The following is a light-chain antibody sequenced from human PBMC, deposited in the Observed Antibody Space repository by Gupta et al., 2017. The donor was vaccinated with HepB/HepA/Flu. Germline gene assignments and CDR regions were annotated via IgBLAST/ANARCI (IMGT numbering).Light chain of an antibody. CDR3: QKYGNGYPS. V-gene: IGKV3D-15*01. CDR1: QSIGVN. Sequence: MTQSPATLSVSPGEGATLSCRASQSIGVNLAWYQYKPGQAPRLLIYRSSTRATDIPGRFSGGGPGTEFALTISGLQAEDSAVYFCQKYGNGYPSFGQGTKVEIK. J-gene: IGKJ1*01. CDR2: RSS.